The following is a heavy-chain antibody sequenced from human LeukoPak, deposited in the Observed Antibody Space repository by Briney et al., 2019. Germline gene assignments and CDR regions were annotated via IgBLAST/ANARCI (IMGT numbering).Heavy chain of an antibody. J-gene: IGHJ6*03. Sequence: GGSLRLSCAASGFTFSSCDMHWVRQAPGEGLVWVSRISRDGSNTFYADSAKGRFTISRDNAKNTLYLQMNSLRGDGTAVYYCAREWDLPGAYYMDVWGKGTTVTVSS. CDR3: AREWDLPGAYYMDV. V-gene: IGHV3-74*01. D-gene: IGHD1-26*01. CDR1: GFTFSSCD. CDR2: ISRDGSNT.